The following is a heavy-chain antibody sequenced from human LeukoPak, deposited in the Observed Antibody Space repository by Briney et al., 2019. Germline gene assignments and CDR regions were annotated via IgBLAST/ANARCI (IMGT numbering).Heavy chain of an antibody. CDR3: AKAMEYYYYYGMDV. Sequence: PGGSLRLSCAASGFTVSSNYMSWVRQAPGKGLEWVSVIYSGGSTYYADSVKGRFTISRDNSKNTLYLQMNSLRAEDTAVYYCAKAMEYYYYYGMDVWGKGTTVTVSS. J-gene: IGHJ6*04. D-gene: IGHD3-3*01. CDR1: GFTVSSNY. CDR2: IYSGGST. V-gene: IGHV3-53*01.